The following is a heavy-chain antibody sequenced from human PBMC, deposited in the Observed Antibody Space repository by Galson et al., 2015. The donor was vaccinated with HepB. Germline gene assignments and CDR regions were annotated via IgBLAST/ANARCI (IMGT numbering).Heavy chain of an antibody. CDR1: GYTFTSYG. Sequence: SVKVSCKASGYTFTSYGISWVRQAPGQGLEWMGWISAYNGNTNYAQKLQGRVTMTTDTSTSTAYMELRSLRSDDTAVYYCARDTKVVPAAMRGATRWFDPWGQGTLVSVSS. D-gene: IGHD2-2*01. CDR3: ARDTKVVPAAMRGATRWFDP. J-gene: IGHJ5*02. V-gene: IGHV1-18*04. CDR2: ISAYNGNT.